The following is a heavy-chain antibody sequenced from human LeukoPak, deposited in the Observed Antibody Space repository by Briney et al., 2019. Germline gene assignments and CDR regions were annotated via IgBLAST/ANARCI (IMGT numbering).Heavy chain of an antibody. Sequence: SETLSLTCTVSGGSISSSSYYWGWIRQPPGKGLEWIGSIYYSGSTDYNPSLKSRATISVDTSKNQVSLKLSSVTAADTAVYYCARFLSGLDYWGQGTLVTVSS. CDR2: IYYSGST. CDR1: GGSISSSSYY. V-gene: IGHV4-39*01. J-gene: IGHJ4*02. D-gene: IGHD3-3*01. CDR3: ARFLSGLDY.